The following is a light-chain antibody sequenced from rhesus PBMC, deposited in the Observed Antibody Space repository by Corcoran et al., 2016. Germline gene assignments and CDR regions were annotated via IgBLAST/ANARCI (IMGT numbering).Light chain of an antibody. Sequence: DIQLTQSPSSLSASVGDRVTITCRASQDISSYLAWYQQKPGKASNLLIYDASNLQSRVLSRFSVSGSVTHFSLPISSLQLEDFAVYYCQQRNGYPYSFGRGTKVEIK. CDR1: QDISSY. CDR3: QQRNGYPYS. V-gene: IGKV1-38*01. J-gene: IGKJ2*01. CDR2: DAS.